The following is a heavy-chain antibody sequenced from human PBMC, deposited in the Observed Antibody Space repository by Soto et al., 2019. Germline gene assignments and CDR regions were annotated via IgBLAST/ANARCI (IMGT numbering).Heavy chain of an antibody. J-gene: IGHJ2*01. Sequence: EVQLLESGGGLVKPGGSLRLSCADSGFTFSKYAMSWVRLAPGKGLEWVSSISANGGITDYADSVKGRFTISRDNFQNILSLQMDSLRGDDTALYFCAKDKYTDSVRKVWFFDYWGRGTLVTVSS. D-gene: IGHD2-15*01. CDR2: ISANGGIT. V-gene: IGHV3-23*01. CDR3: AKDKYTDSVRKVWFFDY. CDR1: GFTFSKYA.